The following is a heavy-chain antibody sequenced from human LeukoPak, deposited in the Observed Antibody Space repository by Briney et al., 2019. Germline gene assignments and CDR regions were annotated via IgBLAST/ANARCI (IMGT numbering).Heavy chain of an antibody. J-gene: IGHJ4*02. Sequence: GGSLRLSCAASGFTFSTYGMHWVRQAPGKGLEWVAVTSYDGIYKYYADSVKGRFTISRDNSKNTLYLQMNSLRAEDTAVYYCAKDSGGGHNYLFDYWGQGTLVTVSS. D-gene: IGHD5-24*01. V-gene: IGHV3-30*18. CDR1: GFTFSTYG. CDR3: AKDSGGGHNYLFDY. CDR2: TSYDGIYK.